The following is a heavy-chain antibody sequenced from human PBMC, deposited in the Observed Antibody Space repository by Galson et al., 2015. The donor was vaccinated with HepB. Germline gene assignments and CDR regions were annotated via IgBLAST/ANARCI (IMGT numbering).Heavy chain of an antibody. Sequence: PLRLSCAAPGFTFRSHAMHWVRQAPGKGLEWVVVISYDGSNKYYADSVKGRFTISRDNSKNTLYLQMNSLRAEDTAVYYCARDPSGALAMIVVDDAFDIWGQGTMVTVSS. J-gene: IGHJ3*02. D-gene: IGHD3-22*01. CDR1: GFTFRSHA. CDR3: ARDPSGALAMIVVDDAFDI. CDR2: ISYDGSNK. V-gene: IGHV3-30-3*01.